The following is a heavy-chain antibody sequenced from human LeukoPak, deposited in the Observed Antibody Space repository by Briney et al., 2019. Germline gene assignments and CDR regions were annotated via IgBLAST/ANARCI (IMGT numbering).Heavy chain of an antibody. CDR3: ARGPPMKSSKIDY. CDR1: GFTFSSYE. D-gene: IGHD3-22*01. V-gene: IGHV3-21*05. J-gene: IGHJ4*02. Sequence: GGSLRLSCAASGFTFSSYEMNWVRQAPGKGLEWVSYISSSSSYIYYADSVKGRFTISRDNAKNSLYLQMNSLRAEDTAVYYCARGPPMKSSKIDYWGQGTLVTVSS. CDR2: ISSSSSYI.